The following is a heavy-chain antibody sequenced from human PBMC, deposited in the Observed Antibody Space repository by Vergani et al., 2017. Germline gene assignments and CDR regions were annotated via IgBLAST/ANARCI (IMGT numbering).Heavy chain of an antibody. CDR3: ARDREDIVVVPAAIAHHYYYYMDV. J-gene: IGHJ6*03. CDR2: IYTSGST. D-gene: IGHD2-2*02. Sequence: QVQLQESGPGLVKPSETLSLTCTVSGGSISSYYWSWIRQPAGKGLEWIGRIYTSGSTNYNPSLKSRVTMSVDTSKNQFSLKLSSVTAADTAVYYCARDREDIVVVPAAIAHHYYYYMDVWGKGTTVTVSS. V-gene: IGHV4-4*07. CDR1: GGSISSYY.